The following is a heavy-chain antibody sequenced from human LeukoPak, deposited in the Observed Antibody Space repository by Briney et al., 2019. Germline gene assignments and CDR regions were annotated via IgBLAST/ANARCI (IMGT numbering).Heavy chain of an antibody. V-gene: IGHV4-61*01. Sequence: SETLSLTCTVSGGSVSSGSYYWSWIRQPPGKGLEWIGYIYYSGSTNYNPSLKSRVTISVDTSKSQFSLKLSSVTAADTAVYYCARGEYYDFWSGYYGPYDYWGQGTLVTVSS. CDR3: ARGEYYDFWSGYYGPYDY. CDR1: GGSVSSGSYY. D-gene: IGHD3-3*01. J-gene: IGHJ4*02. CDR2: IYYSGST.